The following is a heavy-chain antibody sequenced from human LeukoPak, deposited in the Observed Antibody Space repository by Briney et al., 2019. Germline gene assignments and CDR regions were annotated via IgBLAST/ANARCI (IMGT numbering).Heavy chain of an antibody. CDR2: ISGSGTST. CDR3: AKEPASGSCFDY. D-gene: IGHD3-10*01. V-gene: IGHV3-23*01. J-gene: IGHJ4*02. CDR1: GFTFSSYW. Sequence: SGGSLRLSCAASGFTFSSYWMSWVRQAPGKGLEWVSGISGSGTSTYYADSVKGRFTISRDNSKNTLYLQMNSLRAEDTALYYCAKEPASGSCFDYWGQGTLVTVSS.